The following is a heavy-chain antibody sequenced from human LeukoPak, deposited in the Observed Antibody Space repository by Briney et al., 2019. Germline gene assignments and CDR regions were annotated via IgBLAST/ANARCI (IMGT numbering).Heavy chain of an antibody. CDR2: IDPYTGNT. D-gene: IGHD5-12*01. J-gene: IGHJ1*01. CDR3: AREYSASEH. V-gene: IGHV1-2*02. CDR1: GYNFVGYY. Sequence: DSVKVPCKASGYNFVGYYLHWLRQAPGQGLEWMAWIDPYTGNTHYAQKFQGRITVTRDTSLSTTYMELNWLTSDDTALYYCAREYSASEHWGQGTLVTVSS.